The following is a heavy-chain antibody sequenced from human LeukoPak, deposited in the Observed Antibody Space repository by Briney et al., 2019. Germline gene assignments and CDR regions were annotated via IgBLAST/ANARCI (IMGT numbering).Heavy chain of an antibody. J-gene: IGHJ6*02. CDR2: IHSSGCA. CDR1: GESISSGNYY. V-gene: IGHV4-61*02. Sequence: SETLSLTCNVSGESISSGNYYWTWIRQPAGKGLDWIGRIHSSGCANYNRSLKNRVTISRDTSKNQLSLKVSSVTAADTAVYFCVSSRVATPPYNYGMDVWGQGTTVVVSS. D-gene: IGHD3-3*01. CDR3: VSSRVATPPYNYGMDV.